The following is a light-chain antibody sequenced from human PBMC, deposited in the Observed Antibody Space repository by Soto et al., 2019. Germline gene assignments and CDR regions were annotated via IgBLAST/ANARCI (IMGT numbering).Light chain of an antibody. J-gene: IGKJ4*01. CDR3: KHYQNVILT. Sequence: DIQMTQSPSSLSASLGDRLTITCRASQDITNYLNWYQQKPGKAPKLLIYDAVKLETGVPTRFSGSGSGTDFVLSIKGLQPEDVGTYYCKHYQNVILTFGGGTMVDIK. CDR2: DAV. CDR1: QDITNY. V-gene: IGKV1-33*01.